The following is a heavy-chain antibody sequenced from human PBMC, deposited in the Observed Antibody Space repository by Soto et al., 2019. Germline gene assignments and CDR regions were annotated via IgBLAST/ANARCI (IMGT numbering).Heavy chain of an antibody. CDR2: ISYDGRNK. Sequence: QVQLVESGGGVVQPGRSLRLSCAASGFTFSSYGMHWVRQAPGKGLEWVAVISYDGRNKYSADSVKGRFTISRDNSKNTLYLQMNSLRAEDTAVYYCAKDRDDGGASYYFDYWGQGTLVTVSS. V-gene: IGHV3-30*18. D-gene: IGHD4-17*01. J-gene: IGHJ4*02. CDR3: AKDRDDGGASYYFDY. CDR1: GFTFSSYG.